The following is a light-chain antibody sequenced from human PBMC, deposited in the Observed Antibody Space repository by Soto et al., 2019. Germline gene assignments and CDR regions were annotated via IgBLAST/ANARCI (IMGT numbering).Light chain of an antibody. CDR1: QDISNY. V-gene: IGKV1-33*01. Sequence: DIQMTPSPSSLSASVGDRVTITCQASQDISNYLNWYQQKPGKAPKLLIYDASNLETGVPSRFSGSGSGTDFTFTISSLQPDDIATYYCQQYDSLPLTFGGGTKVEIE. J-gene: IGKJ4*01. CDR2: DAS. CDR3: QQYDSLPLT.